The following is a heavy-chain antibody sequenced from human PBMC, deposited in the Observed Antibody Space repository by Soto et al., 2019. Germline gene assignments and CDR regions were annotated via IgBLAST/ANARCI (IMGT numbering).Heavy chain of an antibody. CDR1: GYTFTSYY. CDR3: AREEIAAAGTFYYYYGMDV. D-gene: IGHD6-13*01. CDR2: INPSGGST. J-gene: IGHJ6*02. V-gene: IGHV1-46*01. Sequence: ASVKVSCKASGYTFTSYYMHWVRQAPGQGLEWMGIINPSGGSTSYAQKSQGRVTMTRDTSTSTVYMELSSLRSEDTAVYYCAREEIAAAGTFYYYYGMDVWGQGTTVTVSS.